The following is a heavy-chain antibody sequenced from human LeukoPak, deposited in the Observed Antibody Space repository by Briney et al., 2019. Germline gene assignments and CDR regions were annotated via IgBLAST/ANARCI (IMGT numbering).Heavy chain of an antibody. V-gene: IGHV1-8*01. CDR1: GYTFTSYD. D-gene: IGHD3-3*01. J-gene: IGHJ3*02. CDR2: MNPNSGNT. CDR3: ATVTIFGVVTSDAFDI. Sequence: GASVKVSCKASGYTFTSYDINWVRQATGQGLEWMGWMNPNSGNTGYAQKFQGRVTMTEDTSTDTAYMELSSLRSEDTAVYYCATVTIFGVVTSDAFDIWGQGTMVTVSS.